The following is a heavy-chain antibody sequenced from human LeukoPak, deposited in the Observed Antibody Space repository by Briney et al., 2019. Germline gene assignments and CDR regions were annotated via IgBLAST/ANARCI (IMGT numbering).Heavy chain of an antibody. CDR2: ISDSGSIT. CDR3: AKDARRTSGWYFFDY. D-gene: IGHD6-19*01. J-gene: IGHJ4*02. Sequence: GGSLRLSCAASGFAFSSQAMGWVRQAPGKGLEWVSVISDSGSITYHADSVKGRFTISRDNSKNTLFLQMNSLRAEDTAVYYCAKDARRTSGWYFFDYWGQGSLVTVSS. CDR1: GFAFSSQA. V-gene: IGHV3-23*01.